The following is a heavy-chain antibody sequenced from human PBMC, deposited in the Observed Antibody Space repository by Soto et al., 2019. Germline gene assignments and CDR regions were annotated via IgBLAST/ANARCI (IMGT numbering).Heavy chain of an antibody. CDR3: ARARIAVAGTGSGWFDT. CDR1: GFTVSNNY. CDR2: IYSGGYT. D-gene: IGHD6-19*01. V-gene: IGHV3-53*01. J-gene: IGHJ5*02. Sequence: GGSLRLSCAVSGFTVSNNYMSWVRQAPGKGLEGVSVIYSGGYTAYGDSVKGRFTISRDNSKNTLYLQMNSLRADDTAVYYCARARIAVAGTGSGWFDTWGQGTLVTVSS.